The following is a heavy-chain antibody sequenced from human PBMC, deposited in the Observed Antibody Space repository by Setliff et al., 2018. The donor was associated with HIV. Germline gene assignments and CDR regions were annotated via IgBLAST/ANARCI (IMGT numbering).Heavy chain of an antibody. CDR3: AKEVKFLDP. J-gene: IGHJ5*02. D-gene: IGHD3-22*01. CDR1: GFTVSSKY. CDR2: VYGDGRT. Sequence: GGSLRLSCAASGFTVSSKYMSWVRQAPGKGLEWVSTVYGDGRTFYADSAQGRFTISRDNSNNILFLQMNSLLFEDTAVYYCAKEVKFLDPWGQGTLVTVSS. V-gene: IGHV3-53*01.